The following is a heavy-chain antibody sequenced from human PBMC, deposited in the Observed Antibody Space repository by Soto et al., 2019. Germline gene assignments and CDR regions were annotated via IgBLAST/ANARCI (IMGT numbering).Heavy chain of an antibody. CDR2: IDPDSGDT. CDR1: GYTFTGDY. J-gene: IGHJ4*02. V-gene: IGHV1-2*02. Sequence: ASVKVSCKASGYTFTGDYLHWVRQAPGQGPEWVGKIDPDSGDTDQSQKFQGRVTLTRDTAIDTAYMELTRLTLDDTAIYYCARGPLEWGQGTLVTVYS. CDR3: ARGPLE.